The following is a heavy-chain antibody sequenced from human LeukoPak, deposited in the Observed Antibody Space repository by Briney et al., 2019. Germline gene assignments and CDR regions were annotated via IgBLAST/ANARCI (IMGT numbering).Heavy chain of an antibody. J-gene: IGHJ4*02. CDR3: ARVTYYYGSGSYGFYYFDY. CDR1: GGSIGSYY. V-gene: IGHV4-4*07. D-gene: IGHD3-10*01. CDR2: IYTSGST. Sequence: SETLSLTCTVSGGSIGSYYWSWIRQPAGKGLEWIGRIYTSGSTNYNPSLKSRVTMSVDTSKNQFSLKLSSVTAADTAVYYCARVTYYYGSGSYGFYYFDYWGQGTLVTVSS.